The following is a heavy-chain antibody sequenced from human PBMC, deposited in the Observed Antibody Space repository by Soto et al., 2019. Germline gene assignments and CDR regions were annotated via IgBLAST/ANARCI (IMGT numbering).Heavy chain of an antibody. V-gene: IGHV3-23*05. D-gene: IGHD3-16*01. CDR2: IEISGRAT. CDR3: AKGDGGYFGH. CDR1: GFSFSNYA. J-gene: IGHJ4*02. Sequence: EVQLLESGGGLVQPGGSLRLSCIASGFSFSNYAMIWVRQAPGKGPEWVSSIEISGRATYYADAAKGRFNISRDDSKNAVYLQKNSLRGEDTAVYFCAKGDGGYFGHWGQGSLVTVSS.